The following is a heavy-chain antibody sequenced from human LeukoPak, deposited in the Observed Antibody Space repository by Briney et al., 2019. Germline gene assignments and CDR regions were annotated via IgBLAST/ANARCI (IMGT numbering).Heavy chain of an antibody. D-gene: IGHD4-17*01. CDR3: AREGDYGFELDY. Sequence: GGSLRLSCAASGFTFSSYWMHWVRQAPGKGLVWVAVIWYDGSNKYYADSVKGRFTISRDNSKNTLYLQMNSLRAEDTAVYYCAREGDYGFELDYWGQGTLVTVSS. CDR2: IWYDGSNK. V-gene: IGHV3-33*08. CDR1: GFTFSSYW. J-gene: IGHJ4*02.